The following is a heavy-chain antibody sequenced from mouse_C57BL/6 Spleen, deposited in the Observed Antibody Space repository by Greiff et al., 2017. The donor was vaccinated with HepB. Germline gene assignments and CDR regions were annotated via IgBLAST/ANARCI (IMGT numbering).Heavy chain of an antibody. CDR2: IYPRSGNT. J-gene: IGHJ2*01. V-gene: IGHV1-81*01. Sequence: QVQLQQSGAELARPGASVKLSCKASGYTFTSYGISWVKQRTGQGLEWIGEIYPRSGNTYYNEKFKGKATLTADKSSSTAYMELRSLTSEDSAVYFCARSYYGSSYGGYFDYWGQGTTLTVPS. CDR1: GYTFTSYG. CDR3: ARSYYGSSYGGYFDY. D-gene: IGHD1-1*01.